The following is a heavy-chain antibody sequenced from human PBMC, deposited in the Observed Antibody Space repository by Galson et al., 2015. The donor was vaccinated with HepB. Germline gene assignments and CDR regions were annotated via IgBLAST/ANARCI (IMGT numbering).Heavy chain of an antibody. CDR2: ISYDGSNK. Sequence: SLRLSCAASGFTFSSYGMHWVRQAPGKGLEWVAVISYDGSNKYYADSVKGRFTISRDNSKNTLYLQMNSLRAEDTAVYYCAKDMTPFEQQLDNWGQGTLVTVSS. D-gene: IGHD6-13*01. CDR3: AKDMTPFEQQLDN. V-gene: IGHV3-30*18. J-gene: IGHJ4*02. CDR1: GFTFSSYG.